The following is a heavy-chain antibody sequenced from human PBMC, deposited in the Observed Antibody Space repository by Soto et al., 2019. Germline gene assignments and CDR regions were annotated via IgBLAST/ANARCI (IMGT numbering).Heavy chain of an antibody. V-gene: IGHV4-34*01. J-gene: IGHJ4*02. CDR2: INQSGST. Sequence: TSETLSLTCAVYSESFSKYYWNWIRQSPGKGLEWIGEINQSGSTNYNPSLKSRVTISIDTSKNQFSLKLDSVTAADTAMYYCATGYYYGSGSSFPCWGQGGLVTVSS. D-gene: IGHD3-10*01. CDR3: ATGYYYGSGSSFPC. CDR1: SESFSKYY.